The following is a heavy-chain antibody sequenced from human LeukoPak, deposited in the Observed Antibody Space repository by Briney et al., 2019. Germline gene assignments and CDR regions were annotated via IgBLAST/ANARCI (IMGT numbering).Heavy chain of an antibody. V-gene: IGHV4-34*01. Sequence: PSETLSLTCAVYGGSFSGYYWSWIRQPPGKGLEWIGEINHSGSTNYNPSLKSRVTISVDTSKNQFSLKLSSVTAADTAVYYCARGWLQFTYWGQGTLVTVSS. J-gene: IGHJ4*02. CDR2: INHSGST. CDR1: GGSFSGYY. CDR3: ARGWLQFTY. D-gene: IGHD5-24*01.